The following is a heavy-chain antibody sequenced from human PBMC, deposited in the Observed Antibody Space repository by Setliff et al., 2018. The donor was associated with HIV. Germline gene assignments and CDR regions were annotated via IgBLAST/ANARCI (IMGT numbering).Heavy chain of an antibody. Sequence: GGSLRLSCAASGFTFSSYEMNWVRQAPGKGLEWVSYISSSGGTIYYAGSVKGRFTISRDNAKKSLYLQMNSLRADDTAVYYCARAFSGYYFDYWGQGTLVTVSS. D-gene: IGHD3-3*01. CDR1: GFTFSSYE. J-gene: IGHJ4*02. CDR2: ISSSGGTI. V-gene: IGHV3-48*03. CDR3: ARAFSGYYFDY.